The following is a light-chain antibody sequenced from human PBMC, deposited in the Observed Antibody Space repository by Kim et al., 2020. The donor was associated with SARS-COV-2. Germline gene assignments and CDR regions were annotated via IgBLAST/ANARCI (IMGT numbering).Light chain of an antibody. CDR3: QKCDSAPWT. CDR2: AAS. J-gene: IGKJ1*01. CDR1: RGISNH. V-gene: IGKV1-27*01. Sequence: ASVGDDVTITWRASRGISNHLAWYQQKPVEVPKLLIYAASALQSGVPSRFRGTGSGTDFTLTISSLQPEDVATYYCQKCDSAPWTFGQGTKVDIK.